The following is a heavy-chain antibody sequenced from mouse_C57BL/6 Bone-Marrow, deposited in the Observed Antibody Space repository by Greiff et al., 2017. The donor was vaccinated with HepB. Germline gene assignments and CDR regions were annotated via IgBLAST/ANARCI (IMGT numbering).Heavy chain of an antibody. V-gene: IGHV1-81*01. J-gene: IGHJ3*01. CDR1: GYTFTSYG. CDR2: IYPRSGNT. D-gene: IGHD3-2*02. Sequence: QVQLQQSGAELARPGASVKLSCKASGYTFTSYGISWVKQRTGQGLEWIGEIYPRSGNTYYNEKFKGKATLTADKSSSTAYMELRSLTSEDSAVYFCARGGGSQATLFAYWGQGTLVTVSA. CDR3: ARGGGSQATLFAY.